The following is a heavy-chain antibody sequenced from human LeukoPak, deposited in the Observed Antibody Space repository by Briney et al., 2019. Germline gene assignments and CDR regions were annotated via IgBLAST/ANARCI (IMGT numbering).Heavy chain of an antibody. CDR1: GGSISSYY. J-gene: IGHJ5*02. CDR3: AREGQWLVRGRARWFDP. D-gene: IGHD6-19*01. CDR2: IYTSGST. Sequence: SETLSLTCTVSGGSISSYYWSWIRQPAGKGLEWIGRIYTSGSTNYNPSLKSRVTMSVDTSKNQFSLKLSSVTAADTAVYYCAREGQWLVRGRARWFDPWGQGTLVTVSS. V-gene: IGHV4-4*07.